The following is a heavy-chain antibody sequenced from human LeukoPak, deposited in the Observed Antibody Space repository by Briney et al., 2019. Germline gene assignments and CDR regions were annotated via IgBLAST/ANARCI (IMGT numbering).Heavy chain of an antibody. CDR3: ARGSFGVFDY. Sequence: PGGSLRLSCAASGFTFTDYSMNWVRQAPGKGLEWVSSMNSDGRHIYHAGSVEGRFTISRDNARNSLCLQMNGLRDEDTAVYYCARGSFGVFDYWGQGILVTVSS. CDR2: MNSDGRHI. J-gene: IGHJ4*02. CDR1: GFTFTDYS. V-gene: IGHV3-48*02. D-gene: IGHD3-10*01.